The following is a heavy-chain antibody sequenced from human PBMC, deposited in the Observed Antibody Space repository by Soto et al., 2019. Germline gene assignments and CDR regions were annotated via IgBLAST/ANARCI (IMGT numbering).Heavy chain of an antibody. J-gene: IGHJ5*02. CDR2: MNPNSGNT. CDR3: ARSGAQRYYYGSGRINWFDP. D-gene: IGHD3-10*01. CDR1: GYTFTSYD. V-gene: IGHV1-8*01. Sequence: QVQLVQSGAEVKKPGASVKVSCKASGYTFTSYDINWVRQATGQGLEWMGWMNPNSGNTGYAQKFQGRVTMTRNTSISTAYMELSSLRSEDTAVYYCARSGAQRYYYGSGRINWFDPWGQGTLVTVSS.